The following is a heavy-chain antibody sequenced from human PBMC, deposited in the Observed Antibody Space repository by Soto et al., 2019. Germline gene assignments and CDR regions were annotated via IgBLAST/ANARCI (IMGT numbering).Heavy chain of an antibody. CDR1: GYTFSSYT. J-gene: IGHJ4*02. CDR3: ARSIVVVTALDY. D-gene: IGHD2-21*02. V-gene: IGHV1-69*02. CDR2: IIPILGIA. Sequence: SVKVSCKASGYTFSSYTISWVRQAPGQGLEWMGRIIPILGIANYAQKFQGRVTITADKSTSTAYMGLSSLRSEDTAVYYCARSIVVVTALDYWGQGTLVTVSS.